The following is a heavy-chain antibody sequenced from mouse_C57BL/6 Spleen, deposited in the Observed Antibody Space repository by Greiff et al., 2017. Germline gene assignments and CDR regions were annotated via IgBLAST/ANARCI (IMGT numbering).Heavy chain of an antibody. CDR3: ARCGFERGAMDY. CDR1: GYTFTDYY. D-gene: IGHD1-2*01. V-gene: IGHV1-26*01. J-gene: IGHJ4*01. Sequence: VQLQQSGPELVKPGASVKISCKASGYTFTDYYMNWVKQSHGKSLEWIGDINPNNGGTSYNQKFKGKATLTVDKSSSTAYMELRSLTSEDSAVYYCARCGFERGAMDYWGQGTSVTVSS. CDR2: INPNNGGT.